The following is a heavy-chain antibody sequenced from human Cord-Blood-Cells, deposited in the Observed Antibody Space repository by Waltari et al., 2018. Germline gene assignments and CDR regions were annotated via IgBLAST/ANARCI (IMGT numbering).Heavy chain of an antibody. Sequence: QVQLVQSGAAVTKPGSSVKVSCKASGGTFSRYAIRWVRQAPGQGLEWMGGIIPIFGTANYAQKFEGRVTITADESTSTAYMELSSLRSEDTAVYYCARDVPKGQNYNWFDPWGQGTLVTVSS. J-gene: IGHJ5*02. CDR1: GGTFSRYA. CDR3: ARDVPKGQNYNWFDP. CDR2: IIPIFGTA. V-gene: IGHV1-69*01.